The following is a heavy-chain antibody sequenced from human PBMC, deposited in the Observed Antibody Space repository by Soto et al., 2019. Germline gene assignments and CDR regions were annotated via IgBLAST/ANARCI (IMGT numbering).Heavy chain of an antibody. D-gene: IGHD3-10*01. CDR1: GFSLSTNSMC. CDR3: ARYYSGRSFDF. J-gene: IGHJ4*02. Sequence: SGPTLVNPTQTLTLTCTFSGFSLSTNSMCVSWIRQPPGKALEWLALIDWHNDKHYTTSLKTRLTISKDTSKNQVVLTMTNMDPVDTATYYCARYYSGRSFDFWGPGTQVTVS. V-gene: IGHV2-70*13. CDR2: IDWHNDK.